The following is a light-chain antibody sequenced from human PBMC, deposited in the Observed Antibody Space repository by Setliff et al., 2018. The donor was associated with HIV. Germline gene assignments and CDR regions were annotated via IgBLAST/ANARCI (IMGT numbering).Light chain of an antibody. V-gene: IGLV2-14*01. CDR3: SSYTTTTSDG. Sequence: QSALAQPASVSGSPGQSITISCTGTSSDVGGYNYVSWYQHHPGKAPKLMIYEVSNRPSGVSNRFSGSKSGDTASLTISALQAEDEADYYCSSYTTTTSDGFGTGTKATV. CDR2: EVS. CDR1: SSDVGGYNY. J-gene: IGLJ1*01.